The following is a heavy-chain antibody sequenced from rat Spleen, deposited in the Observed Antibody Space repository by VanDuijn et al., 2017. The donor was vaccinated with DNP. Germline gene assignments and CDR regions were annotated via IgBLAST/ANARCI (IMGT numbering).Heavy chain of an antibody. CDR2: ISYDGGST. CDR1: GFTFSNYG. J-gene: IGHJ3*01. Sequence: EVQLVESGGGLVQPGRSLKLSCAASGFTFSNYGMVWVRQPPTTGLEWVASISYDGGSTYYRDSVKGRFTISRDNAKSTLYLQMDSLRSEDTATYYCAKPASYGGFWFAYWGQGTLVTVSS. CDR3: AKPASYGGFWFAY. D-gene: IGHD1-11*01. V-gene: IGHV5-29*01.